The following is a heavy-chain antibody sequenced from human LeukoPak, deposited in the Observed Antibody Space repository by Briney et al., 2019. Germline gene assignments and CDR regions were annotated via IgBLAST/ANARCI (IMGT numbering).Heavy chain of an antibody. CDR1: GGSISSSIYY. CDR2: IYCSGNT. Sequence: SETLSLTCTVSGGSISSSIYYWGWIRQPPGKGLVRIGTIYCSGNTFYSPSIKTRLTICIDTTQNQFSLKLSSVTAADTALYYCARHASFDWFGPWGQGTLVTVSS. J-gene: IGHJ5*02. CDR3: ARHASFDWFGP. V-gene: IGHV4-39*01.